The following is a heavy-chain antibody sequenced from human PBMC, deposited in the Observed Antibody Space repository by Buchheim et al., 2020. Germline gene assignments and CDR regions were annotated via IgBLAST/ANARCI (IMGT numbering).Heavy chain of an antibody. V-gene: IGHV3-48*04. CDR2: ISSSSTI. J-gene: IGHJ5*02. D-gene: IGHD1-26*01. CDR3: ARVDIVGATNWFDP. CDR1: GFTFSSYS. Sequence: VQLVESGGGLVQPGGSLRLSCAASGFTFSSYSMNWVRQAPGKGLEWVSYISSSSTIYYADSVKGRFTISRDNAKNTLYLQMNSLRAEDTAVYYCARVDIVGATNWFDPWGQGTL.